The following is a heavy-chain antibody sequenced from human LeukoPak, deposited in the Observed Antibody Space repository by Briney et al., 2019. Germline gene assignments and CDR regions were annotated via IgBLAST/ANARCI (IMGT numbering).Heavy chain of an antibody. CDR3: ARSRSSYVDV. CDR1: GGSIRRSSYY. J-gene: IGHJ6*03. V-gene: IGHV4-39*07. CDR2: IYHSGST. Sequence: PSETLSLTCTVSGGSIRRSSYYWGWIRQPPGKGLEWIGNIYHSGSTYYNPSLKSRVTVSLDTSENQFSLKLISVTAADTAVYYCARSRSSYVDVWGKGTTVTVS.